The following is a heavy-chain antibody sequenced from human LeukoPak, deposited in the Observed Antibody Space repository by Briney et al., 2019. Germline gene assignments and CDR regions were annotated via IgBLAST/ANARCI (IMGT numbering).Heavy chain of an antibody. CDR2: ISSNGGST. D-gene: IGHD6-13*01. CDR1: GFTFSYYA. J-gene: IGHJ4*02. Sequence: GGSLRLSCSASGFTFSYYAMRWVRQAPGKGLEYVSAISSNGGSTYYADSLKGRFTISRDNSKSTLYLQMSSLRGEDTAVYYCVKERSTRVAAGKFDYWGQGTLVTVSS. CDR3: VKERSTRVAAGKFDY. V-gene: IGHV3-64D*09.